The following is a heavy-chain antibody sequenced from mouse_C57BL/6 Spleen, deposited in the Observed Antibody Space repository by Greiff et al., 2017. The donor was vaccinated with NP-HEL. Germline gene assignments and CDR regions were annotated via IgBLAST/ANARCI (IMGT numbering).Heavy chain of an antibody. CDR2: IDPSDSYT. CDR3: ARKDSSGCGYFDY. CDR1: GYTFTSYW. D-gene: IGHD3-2*02. J-gene: IGHJ2*01. Sequence: QVQLQQPGAELVRPGTSVKLSCKASGYTFTSYWMHWVKQRPGQGLEWIGVIDPSDSYTNYNQKFKGKATLTVDTSSSTAYMQLSSLTSEDSAVYYCARKDSSGCGYFDYWGQGTTLTVSS. V-gene: IGHV1-59*01.